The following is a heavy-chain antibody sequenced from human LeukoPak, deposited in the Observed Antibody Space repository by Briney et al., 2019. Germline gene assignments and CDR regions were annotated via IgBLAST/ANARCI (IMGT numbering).Heavy chain of an antibody. J-gene: IGHJ4*01. Sequence: GGSLRLFCAASGFTFSNFWIYWVRHAPGKGLVWVSRINGDGSETIHADSVKGRFTISRDNAKNTLYLQMNSLRTEDTAVYYCARVRRGDDFNPFDYWGQGTLVTVSS. D-gene: IGHD3-16*01. CDR2: INGDGSET. V-gene: IGHV3-74*01. CDR1: GFTFSNFW. CDR3: ARVRRGDDFNPFDY.